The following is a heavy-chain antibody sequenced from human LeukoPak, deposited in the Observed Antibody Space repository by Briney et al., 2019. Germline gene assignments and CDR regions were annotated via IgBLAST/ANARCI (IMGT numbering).Heavy chain of an antibody. D-gene: IGHD5-18*01. CDR2: ISYDGSNK. J-gene: IGHJ4*02. CDR3: AKDLYSYGPHYFDY. CDR1: GITFSSYG. Sequence: GGSLRLSCAASGITFSSYGMHWVRQAPGKGLEWVAVISYDGSNKYYADSVKGRFTISRDNSKNTLYLQMDSLRAEDTAVYYCAKDLYSYGPHYFDYWGQGTLVTVSS. V-gene: IGHV3-30*18.